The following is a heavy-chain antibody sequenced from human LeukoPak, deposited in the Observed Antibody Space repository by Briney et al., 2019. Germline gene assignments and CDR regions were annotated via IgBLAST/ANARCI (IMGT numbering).Heavy chain of an antibody. CDR2: IWYDGSNK. J-gene: IGHJ4*02. CDR1: GFTFSSYG. D-gene: IGHD3-3*01. V-gene: IGHV3-33*01. Sequence: PGRSLRLSCAASGFTFSSYGMHWVRQAPGKGLEWVAVIWYDGSNKYYADSVKGRFTISRDNSKNTLYLRMNSLRAEDTAVYYCARGFFQYFDYWGQGTLVTVSS. CDR3: ARGFFQYFDY.